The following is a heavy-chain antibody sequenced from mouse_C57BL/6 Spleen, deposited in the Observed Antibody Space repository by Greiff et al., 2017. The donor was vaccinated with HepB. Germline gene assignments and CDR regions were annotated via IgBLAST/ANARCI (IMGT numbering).Heavy chain of an antibody. V-gene: IGHV5-4*01. D-gene: IGHD1-1*01. CDR1: GFTFSSYA. Sequence: EVHLVESGGGLVKPGGSLKLSCAASGFTFSSYAMSWVRQTPEKRLEWVATISDGGSYTYYPDNVKGRFTISRDNAKNNLYLQMSHLKSEDTAMYYCARDYYCSSYYYWGPATTLTVSS. J-gene: IGHJ2*01. CDR2: ISDGGSYT. CDR3: ARDYYCSSYYY.